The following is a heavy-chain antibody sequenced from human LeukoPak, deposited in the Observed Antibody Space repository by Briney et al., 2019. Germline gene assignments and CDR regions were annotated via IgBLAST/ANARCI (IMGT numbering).Heavy chain of an antibody. J-gene: IGHJ3*02. CDR1: GGTFSSYS. CDR3: ARDRVAFKYAFDI. D-gene: IGHD2-15*01. CDR2: IIPIFSTA. Sequence: GASVKVSCKASGGTFSSYSIAWVRQAPGQGLEWMGGIIPIFSTANYAQKFQGGVTITADRSTSTAYMELSSLRSEDTAVYYCARDRVAFKYAFDIWGQGTMVTVSS. V-gene: IGHV1-69*06.